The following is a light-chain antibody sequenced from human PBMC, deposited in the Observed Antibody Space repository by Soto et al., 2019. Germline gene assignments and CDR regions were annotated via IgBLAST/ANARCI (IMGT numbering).Light chain of an antibody. CDR1: QSVSYY. CDR3: QQRSNWPRT. V-gene: IGKV3-11*01. Sequence: EIVLTQSPATLSLSPGERATLSCRASQSVSYYLAWYQQKPGQAPRLLIYDASNRATGIPARFSGSGSGTDFSLTISSLEPEDFAVYYCQQRSNWPRTFGQGTKVVIK. J-gene: IGKJ1*01. CDR2: DAS.